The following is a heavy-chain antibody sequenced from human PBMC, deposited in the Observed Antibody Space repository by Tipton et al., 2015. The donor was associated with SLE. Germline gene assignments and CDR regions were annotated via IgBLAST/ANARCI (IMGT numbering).Heavy chain of an antibody. Sequence: TLSLTCNVSGGSINSYYWSWIRQPPEKGLEWIGDIYYSGRTNHNPSLKSRVTMSVDTSENQFSLKLSSVTAADTAVYYCARGIFGVFYYGAYFDYWGRGTLATVSS. V-gene: IGHV4-59*12. CDR1: GGSINSYY. CDR3: ARGIFGVFYYGAYFDY. J-gene: IGHJ4*02. D-gene: IGHD3-3*01. CDR2: IYYSGRT.